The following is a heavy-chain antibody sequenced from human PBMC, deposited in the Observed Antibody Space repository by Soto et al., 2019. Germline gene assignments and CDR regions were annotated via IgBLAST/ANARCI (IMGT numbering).Heavy chain of an antibody. J-gene: IGHJ3*02. V-gene: IGHV4-59*01. Sequence: SETLSLTCTVSGGSMRGYSWSWIRQTPGKGLEWIGYVYYSGGTNYSPSFKRRVTISIDTTDNQFSLKVNSVTAADTAVYYCARDKYYYDSSGYYYDAFDIWGQGTMVTVSS. D-gene: IGHD3-22*01. CDR1: GGSMRGYS. CDR2: VYYSGGT. CDR3: ARDKYYYDSSGYYYDAFDI.